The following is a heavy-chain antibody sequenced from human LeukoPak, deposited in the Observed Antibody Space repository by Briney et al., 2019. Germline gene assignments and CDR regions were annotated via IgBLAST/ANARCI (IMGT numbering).Heavy chain of an antibody. V-gene: IGHV3-7*01. Sequence: GGSLRLSCAASGFTFSSYWMNWVRQAPGKGLEWVANINQDGSAKYYVDSVKGRFTFSRDNAMNSLFLQMNSLRAEDTAVYYCARDIHGGAFDYWGQGTLVTVSS. D-gene: IGHD4-23*01. CDR3: ARDIHGGAFDY. CDR1: GFTFSSYW. J-gene: IGHJ4*02. CDR2: INQDGSAK.